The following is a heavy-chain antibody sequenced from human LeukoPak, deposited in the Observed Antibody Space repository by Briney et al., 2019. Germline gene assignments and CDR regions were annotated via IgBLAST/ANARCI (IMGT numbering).Heavy chain of an antibody. CDR1: GFTFSSYA. D-gene: IGHD2-15*01. V-gene: IGHV3-30*04. CDR2: ISYDGSNK. CDR3: ARAGDVVVVAATDKWFDP. Sequence: GGSLRLSCAASGFTFSSYAMHWVRQAPGKGLEWVAVISYDGSNKYYADSVKGRFTISRDNSKNTLYLQMNSLRAEDTAVYYCARAGDVVVVAATDKWFDPWGQGTLVTVSS. J-gene: IGHJ5*02.